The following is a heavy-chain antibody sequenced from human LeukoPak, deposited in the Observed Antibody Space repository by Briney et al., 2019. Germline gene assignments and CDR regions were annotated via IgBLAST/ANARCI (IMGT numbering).Heavy chain of an antibody. V-gene: IGHV4-31*03. J-gene: IGHJ4*02. CDR1: GGSISSGGYY. D-gene: IGHD1-14*01. Sequence: SQTLSLTFTVYGGSISSGGYYWSWIRQHPGKGLEWIGYIYYSGSTYYNPSLKSRVTISVDTSKNQFSLKLSSVTAADTAVYYCARGATGVFDYWGQGILVTVSS. CDR2: IYYSGST. CDR3: ARGATGVFDY.